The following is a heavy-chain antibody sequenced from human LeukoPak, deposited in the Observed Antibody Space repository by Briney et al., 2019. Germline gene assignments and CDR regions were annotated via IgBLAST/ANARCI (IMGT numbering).Heavy chain of an antibody. Sequence: PSETLSLTCTVSGASISSSNHFWGWIRQPPGKGLKWFGRIYYSGSTYYNPSLKSRLTISMDTSKNQFSLKMNSVTAADTAVYYCARHWAYYDILTGTYGMDVWGQGTMVTVSS. V-gene: IGHV4-39*01. CDR3: ARHWAYYDILTGTYGMDV. CDR2: IYYSGST. CDR1: GASISSSNHF. J-gene: IGHJ6*02. D-gene: IGHD3-9*01.